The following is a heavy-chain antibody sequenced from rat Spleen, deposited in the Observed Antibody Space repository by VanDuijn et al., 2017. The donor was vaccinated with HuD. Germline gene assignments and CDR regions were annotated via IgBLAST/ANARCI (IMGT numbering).Heavy chain of an antibody. J-gene: IGHJ3*01. CDR1: GFTFSNSY. CDR3: ARGDYGGFPPFAY. Sequence: EVQMVASGGGLVQPGRSLKLSCAASGFTFSNSYMAWVRQAPTKGLEWVAYISTGGGSTYYRDSVKGRFTISRDNAKSTLYLQMNSLKSEDTATYSCARGDYGGFPPFAYWGQGTLVTVSS. V-gene: IGHV5-27*01. D-gene: IGHD1-11*01. CDR2: ISTGGGST.